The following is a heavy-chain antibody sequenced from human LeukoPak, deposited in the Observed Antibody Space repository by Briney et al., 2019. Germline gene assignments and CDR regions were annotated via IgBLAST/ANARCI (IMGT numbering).Heavy chain of an antibody. D-gene: IGHD3-10*01. CDR2: INWNGETT. Sequence: GGSLRLSCAASGFSFEDNGMSWVRQAPGKGLEWLSGINWNGETTGYVDSVKGRFTISRDNAKNSLYLQMNSLRAEDTALYYCATHSYYYGSGSYPHYLDYWGQGTLVTVSS. CDR1: GFSFEDNG. CDR3: ATHSYYYGSGSYPHYLDY. J-gene: IGHJ4*02. V-gene: IGHV3-20*04.